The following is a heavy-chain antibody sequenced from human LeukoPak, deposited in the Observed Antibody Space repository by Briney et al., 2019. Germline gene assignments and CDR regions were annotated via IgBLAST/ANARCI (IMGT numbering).Heavy chain of an antibody. CDR3: AYYDSSGYYYGRLRY. Sequence: GGSLTLSCAAYGFTFNSHAMSWVRQIPGKGLEWVSSVTADGTNTHFADSVKGRFTISRDNSKNTLYLHMNSLRVDDTAVYFCAYYDSSGYYYGRLRYWGQGTPVTVSS. V-gene: IGHV3-23*01. CDR1: GFTFNSHA. D-gene: IGHD3-22*01. CDR2: VTADGTNT. J-gene: IGHJ4*02.